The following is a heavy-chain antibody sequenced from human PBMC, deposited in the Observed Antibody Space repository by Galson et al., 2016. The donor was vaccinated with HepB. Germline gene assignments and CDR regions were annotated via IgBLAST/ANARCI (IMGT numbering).Heavy chain of an antibody. V-gene: IGHV3-23*01. CDR2: ISGSGGTT. D-gene: IGHD3-3*01. J-gene: IGHJ4*02. CDR3: AKEPNYDFWSGHPFDY. Sequence: SLRLSCAASGFTFSSYALSWVRQAPGKGLEWVSVISGSGGTTYYADSVKGRFTIPRDNSKNALYLQMNSLRAEDSAVYYCAKEPNYDFWSGHPFDYWGQGTLVTVSS. CDR1: GFTFSSYA.